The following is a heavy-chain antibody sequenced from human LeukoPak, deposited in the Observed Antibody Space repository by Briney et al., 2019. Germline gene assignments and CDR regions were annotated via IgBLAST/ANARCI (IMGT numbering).Heavy chain of an antibody. J-gene: IGHJ6*02. CDR3: ARGHCSGGRCHSVGYYGMDV. CDR2: IKSDGTSI. CDR1: GFTFSNYW. V-gene: IGHV3-74*01. Sequence: GGSLRLSCAASGFTFSNYWMHWVRQAPGKGLVWVSRIKSDGTSINYADSVKGRFTISRDNAKNRLFLQMNSLRAEDTAVYFCARGHCSGGRCHSVGYYGMDVWGQGATVTVSS. D-gene: IGHD2-15*01.